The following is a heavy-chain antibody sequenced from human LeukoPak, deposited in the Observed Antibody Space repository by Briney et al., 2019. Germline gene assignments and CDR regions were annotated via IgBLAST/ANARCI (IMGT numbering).Heavy chain of an antibody. CDR3: AREGSAGGWLRDYFDY. CDR1: GFTVSNFD. Sequence: PGGSLRLSCAAYGFTVSNFDMQWVRQVTGKGLEWVSTIRPAGDTYYPGSVKGRFTISRDNSKNTLYLQMNSLRAEDTAVYYCAREGSAGGWLRDYFDYWGQGTLVTVSS. V-gene: IGHV3-13*01. D-gene: IGHD5-12*01. J-gene: IGHJ4*02. CDR2: IRPAGDT.